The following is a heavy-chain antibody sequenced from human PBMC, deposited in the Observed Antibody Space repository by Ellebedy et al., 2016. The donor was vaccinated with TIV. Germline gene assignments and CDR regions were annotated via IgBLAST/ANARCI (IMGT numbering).Heavy chain of an antibody. V-gene: IGHV1-46*01. CDR2: IDPDGGST. D-gene: IGHD5-24*01. Sequence: AASVKVSCKASGYTLTNYYMHWVRQAPGQGLEWLGIIDPDGGSTTYAQKFQGRVTMTSDTSTSTLYMELSSLRSEDTAVYYCARDRDGYIAYWGQGTLVTVSS. J-gene: IGHJ4*02. CDR3: ARDRDGYIAY. CDR1: GYTLTNYY.